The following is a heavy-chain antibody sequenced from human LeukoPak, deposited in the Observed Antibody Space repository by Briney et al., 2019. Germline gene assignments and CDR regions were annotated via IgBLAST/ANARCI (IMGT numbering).Heavy chain of an antibody. CDR2: ISDSGNS. D-gene: IGHD3-10*01. J-gene: IGHJ4*02. V-gene: IGHV4-59*11. CDR1: GGSFSHHY. CDR3: ARIGVRSVIIFGVFDY. Sequence: SETLSLTCTVSGGSFSHHYWSWIRQPPGKGLEWIGYISDSGNSNYSPSLKTRVTVSLDTSRNQFSLKLTSVTAADTAVYYCARIGVRSVIIFGVFDYWGQGIRVTVSS.